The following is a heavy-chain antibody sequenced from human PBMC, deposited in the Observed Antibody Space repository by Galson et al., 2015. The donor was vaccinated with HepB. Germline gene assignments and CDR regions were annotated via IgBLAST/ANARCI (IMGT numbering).Heavy chain of an antibody. CDR3: ARDDYGDYVGYYYYGMDV. J-gene: IGHJ6*02. CDR2: ISAYNGNT. D-gene: IGHD4-17*01. CDR1: GYTFTSYG. Sequence: SVKVSCKASGYTFTSYGISWVRQAPGQGLEWMGWISAYNGNTNYAQKLQGRVTMTTDTSTSTAYMELRSLRSDDTAVYYCARDDYGDYVGYYYYGMDVWGQGTTVTVSS. V-gene: IGHV1-18*04.